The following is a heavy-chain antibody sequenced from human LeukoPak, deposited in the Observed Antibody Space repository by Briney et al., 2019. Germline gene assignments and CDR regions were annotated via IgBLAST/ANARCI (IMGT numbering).Heavy chain of an antibody. V-gene: IGHV1-2*02. Sequence: ALVKVSCKASGYTFTGYYMHWVRQAPGQGLEWMGWINPNSGGTNYAQKLQGRVTMTRDTSISTAYMELSRLRSDDTAVYYCARHYTGDDWFDPWGQGTLVTVSS. J-gene: IGHJ5*02. D-gene: IGHD3-10*01. CDR1: GYTFTGYY. CDR2: INPNSGGT. CDR3: ARHYTGDDWFDP.